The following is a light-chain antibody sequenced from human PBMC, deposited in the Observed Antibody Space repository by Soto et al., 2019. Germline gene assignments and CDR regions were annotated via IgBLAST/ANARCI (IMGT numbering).Light chain of an antibody. CDR1: QRVSSGY. Sequence: EIVLTQSPGTLSLSQGERATLSCRASQRVSSGYLAWYQQKPGQAPRLLIYGASNRATDIPDRFSGRGSGTDFTLTISRLEPEDFAVYYCQQYGSSPPSSTFGQGTRLEI. J-gene: IGKJ5*01. CDR2: GAS. V-gene: IGKV3-20*01. CDR3: QQYGSSPPSST.